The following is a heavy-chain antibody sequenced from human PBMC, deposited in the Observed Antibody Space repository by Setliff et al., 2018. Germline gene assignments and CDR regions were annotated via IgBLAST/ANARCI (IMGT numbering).Heavy chain of an antibody. V-gene: IGHV4-39*07. D-gene: IGHD1-26*01. CDR3: VRDLSGGQAL. Sequence: SETLSLTCSVAGGSVSRTVYYWGWVRQSPGKGPKWVASIRNRGNTAYNPSLRSRLTISIDTSENQFSMKLISVTAADTAAYYCVRDLSGGQALWGQGTMVTVSS. CDR1: GGSVSRTVYY. CDR2: IRNRGNT. J-gene: IGHJ3*01.